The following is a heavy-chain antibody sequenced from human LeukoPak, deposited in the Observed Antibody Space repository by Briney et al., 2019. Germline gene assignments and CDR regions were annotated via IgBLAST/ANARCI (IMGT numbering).Heavy chain of an antibody. V-gene: IGHV3-7*04. CDR3: ARDEPNLYSGSLG. J-gene: IGHJ4*02. CDR2: IKQDGSEK. Sequence: GGSLRLSCAASGFTFSSYWMSWVRQAPGKGLEWVANIKQDGSEKYYVGSVKGRFTISRDNAKNSLYLQMNSLRAEDTAVYYCARDEPNLYSGSLGWGQGTLVTASS. CDR1: GFTFSSYW. D-gene: IGHD1-26*01.